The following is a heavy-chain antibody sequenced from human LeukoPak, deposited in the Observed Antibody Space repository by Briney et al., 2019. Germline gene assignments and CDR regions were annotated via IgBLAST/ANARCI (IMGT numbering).Heavy chain of an antibody. CDR2: IYYSGST. J-gene: IGHJ4*02. D-gene: IGHD6-13*01. CDR3: GRGRSPYSTTWYVDL. Sequence: PSQTLSLTCTVSGGSISTGDYYWTWIRQHPGKGLEWIGYIYYSGSTSYNPSLRSRVTISVDTSENQFSLRLSSVTAADTAVYYCGRGRSPYSTTWYVDLWGQGTLVIASS. CDR1: GGSISTGDYY. V-gene: IGHV4-31*03.